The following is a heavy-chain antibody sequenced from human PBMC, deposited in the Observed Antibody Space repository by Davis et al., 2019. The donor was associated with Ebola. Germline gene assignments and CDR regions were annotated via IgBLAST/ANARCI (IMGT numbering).Heavy chain of an antibody. J-gene: IGHJ6*03. CDR2: SNSEGTST. D-gene: IGHD3/OR15-3a*01. CDR3: ASGDGRGRSYDMDV. Sequence: GESLKISCAASGFTFSSYWMHWVRQPPGKGLVWVSGSNSEGTSTSYADSVKGRFTISRDNSKNTLYLQMNSLRAEDTAFYYCASGDGRGRSYDMDVWGQGTTVTVSS. CDR1: GFTFSSYW. V-gene: IGHV3-74*01.